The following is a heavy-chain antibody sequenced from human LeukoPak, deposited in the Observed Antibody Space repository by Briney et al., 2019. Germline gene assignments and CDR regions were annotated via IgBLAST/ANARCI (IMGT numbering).Heavy chain of an antibody. J-gene: IGHJ4*02. V-gene: IGHV3-7*04. CDR2: TKQDGSKK. CDR1: GFTFSNYW. D-gene: IGHD5-24*01. Sequence: GGSLRLSCAASGFTFSNYWIHWVRQAPGKGLEWVANTKQDGSKKSYVDSVKGRFTISRDNAKNSLYLQMNSLRAEDTAIYYCTRVGYIDEGIDYWGQGTLVTVSS. CDR3: TRVGYIDEGIDY.